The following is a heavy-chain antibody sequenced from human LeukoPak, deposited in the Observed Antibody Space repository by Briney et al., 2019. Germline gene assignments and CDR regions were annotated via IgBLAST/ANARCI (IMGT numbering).Heavy chain of an antibody. CDR1: GGSISRGGYS. J-gene: IGHJ6*04. V-gene: IGHV4-30-2*01. D-gene: IGHD6-13*01. Sequence: SETLSLTCAVSGGSISRGGYSWSWSRQPPERGLEWIGYIYHSGSTYYNPSLKSRVTISVDRSKNQFSLKLSSVTAADAAVYYCARRDSSRACLDVWGKGTTVTVSS. CDR3: ARRDSSRACLDV. CDR2: IYHSGST.